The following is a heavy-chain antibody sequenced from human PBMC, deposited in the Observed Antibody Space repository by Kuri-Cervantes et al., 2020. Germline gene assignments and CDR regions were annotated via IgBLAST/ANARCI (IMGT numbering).Heavy chain of an antibody. CDR1: GFTFDDYA. Sequence: SLKISCAASGFTFDDYAMHWVRQAPGKGLEWVSGISWNSGSIGYADSVKGRFTISRDNAKNSLYLQMNSLRVEDTAVYYCARTNNFDYWGQGALVTVSS. CDR3: ARTNNFDY. CDR2: ISWNSGSI. V-gene: IGHV3-9*01. J-gene: IGHJ4*02.